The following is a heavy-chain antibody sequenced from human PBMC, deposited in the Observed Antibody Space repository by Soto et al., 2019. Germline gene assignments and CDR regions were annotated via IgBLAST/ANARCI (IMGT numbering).Heavy chain of an antibody. D-gene: IGHD2-15*01. Sequence: GGSLRLSCAASGFTFSSYSMNWVCQAPGKGLEWVSYISSSSSTIYYADSVKGRFTISRDNAKNSLYLQMNSLRAEDTAVYYCASRLRKISRILTTPEIAFDIWGQGTMVTVSS. J-gene: IGHJ3*02. CDR2: ISSSSSTI. V-gene: IGHV3-48*01. CDR1: GFTFSSYS. CDR3: ASRLRKISRILTTPEIAFDI.